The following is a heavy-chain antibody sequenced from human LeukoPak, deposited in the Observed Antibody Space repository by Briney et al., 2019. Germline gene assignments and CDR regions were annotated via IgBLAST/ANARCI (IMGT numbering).Heavy chain of an antibody. J-gene: IGHJ4*02. V-gene: IGHV4-59*13. D-gene: IGHD6-6*01. Sequence: SETLSLTCTVSGLSITATSWSWIRQPPGKGLEWIGYIYNSVTTNYNPSLTSRVTISVDTSKNQLSLKLSSATAADTAVYYCARGASSSDYWGQGTLVTVSS. CDR1: GLSITATS. CDR2: IYNSVTT. CDR3: ARGASSSDY.